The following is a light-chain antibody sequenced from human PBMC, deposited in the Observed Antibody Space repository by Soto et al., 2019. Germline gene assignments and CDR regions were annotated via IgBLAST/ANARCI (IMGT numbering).Light chain of an antibody. CDR3: VTWDTSLRTGV. CDR1: NIDVADHKY. Sequence: QSALTQPASVTGTPGQSITISCTTSNIDVADHKYISWYRQHPGEAPKIIIYEVSNRPSGTPDRISGSASGTSATLTITGLQTGDEADYFCVTWDTSLRTGVIGGGTKLTVL. J-gene: IGLJ3*02. V-gene: IGLV2-14*01. CDR2: EVS.